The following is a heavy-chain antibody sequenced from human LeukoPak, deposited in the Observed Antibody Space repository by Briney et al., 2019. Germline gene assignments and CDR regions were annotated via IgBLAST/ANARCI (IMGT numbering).Heavy chain of an antibody. J-gene: IGHJ3*02. Sequence: SETLSLTCTVSGGSISSGSYYWRWIRQPAGQGLEYIGRMYTSGSTNYNPSLKSRVTISVDTSKNQFSLKLSSVTAADTAVYYCARDKGGYDILTGYYLDAFDIWGQGTMVTVSS. CDR3: ARDKGGYDILTGYYLDAFDI. D-gene: IGHD3-9*01. CDR1: GGSISSGSYY. CDR2: MYTSGST. V-gene: IGHV4-61*02.